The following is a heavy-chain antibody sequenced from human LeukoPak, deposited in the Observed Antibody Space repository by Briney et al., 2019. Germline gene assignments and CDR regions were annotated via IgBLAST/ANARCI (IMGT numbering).Heavy chain of an antibody. V-gene: IGHV4-30-4*01. CDR2: IYYSGST. J-gene: IGHJ4*02. Sequence: PSQTLSHTCTVSGASIISDDSYWSWIRHPPGKGLEWIGNIYYSGSTYYNPSLESRVTISVDTSKNHFSLKLSSVTAADTAVYYCARQLSNDGDYVGAFDSWGQGTLVTVSS. D-gene: IGHD4-17*01. CDR1: GASIISDDSY. CDR3: ARQLSNDGDYVGAFDS.